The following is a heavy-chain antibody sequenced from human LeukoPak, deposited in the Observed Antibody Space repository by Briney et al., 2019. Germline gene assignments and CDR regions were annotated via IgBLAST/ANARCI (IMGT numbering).Heavy chain of an antibody. CDR3: ARGNSMARFDY. CDR1: GGSFSGYY. CDR2: INHSGST. Sequence: SETLSLTCAVYGGSFSGYYWSWIRQPPGKGLEWIGEINHSGSTNYNPSLKSRVTISVGTSKNQFSLKLSSVTAADTAVYFCARGNSMARFDYWGQGTLVTVSS. D-gene: IGHD3-10*01. J-gene: IGHJ4*02. V-gene: IGHV4-34*01.